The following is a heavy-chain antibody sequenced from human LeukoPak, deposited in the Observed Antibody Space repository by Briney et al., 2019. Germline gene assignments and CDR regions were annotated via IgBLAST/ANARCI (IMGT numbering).Heavy chain of an antibody. CDR2: IYPGDSDT. J-gene: IGHJ4*02. CDR1: GYSFTSYW. V-gene: IGHV5-51*01. CDR3: ARVGITITVTTEIDY. Sequence: GESLMISRKGSGYSFTSYWIVWVRQMPGKGLEWMGIIYPGDSDTRYSPSFQGQVTVSADKSISTAYLQWSSLKASDTAMYYCARVGITITVTTEIDYWGQGTLVTVSS. D-gene: IGHD4-17*01.